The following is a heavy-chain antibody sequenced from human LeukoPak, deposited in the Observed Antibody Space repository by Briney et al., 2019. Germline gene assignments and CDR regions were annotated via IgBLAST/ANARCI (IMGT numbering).Heavy chain of an antibody. D-gene: IGHD4-11*01. J-gene: IGHJ4*02. V-gene: IGHV4-38-2*01. CDR2: IYHSGST. CDR3: ARRDDYSSLGFDY. Sequence: PSETLSLTCAVSGYSISSGYYWGWIRQPPGKGLGWIGSIYHSGSTYYNPSLKSRVTISVDTSKNQFSLKLSSVTAADTAAYYCARRDDYSSLGFDYWGQGTLVTVSS. CDR1: GYSISSGYY.